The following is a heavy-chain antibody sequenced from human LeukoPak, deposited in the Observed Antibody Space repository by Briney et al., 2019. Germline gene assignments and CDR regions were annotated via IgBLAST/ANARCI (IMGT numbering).Heavy chain of an antibody. Sequence: PGGSLRLSCAASGFTFSSYEMNWVRQAPGKGLEWVANMNPDGSAKYYVDSVRGRFAISRDNARNSLYLQMNNLRAEDTAVYYCARDNNRKDDSWGQGTLVTVSS. V-gene: IGHV3-7*01. CDR1: GFTFSSYE. D-gene: IGHD1-14*01. CDR3: ARDNNRKDDS. J-gene: IGHJ5*02. CDR2: MNPDGSAK.